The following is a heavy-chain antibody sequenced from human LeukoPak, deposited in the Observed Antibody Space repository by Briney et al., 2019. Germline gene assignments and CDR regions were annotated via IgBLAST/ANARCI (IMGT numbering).Heavy chain of an antibody. V-gene: IGHV4-59*01. D-gene: IGHD6-19*01. Sequence: PSETLSLTCTVSGGSISSYYWSWIRQPPGKGLEWIGYIYYSGSTNYNPSLKSRVTTSVDTSKNQFSLKLSSVTAADTAVYYCARGLSGAGTLDYWGQGTLVTVSS. CDR1: GGSISSYY. J-gene: IGHJ4*02. CDR2: IYYSGST. CDR3: ARGLSGAGTLDY.